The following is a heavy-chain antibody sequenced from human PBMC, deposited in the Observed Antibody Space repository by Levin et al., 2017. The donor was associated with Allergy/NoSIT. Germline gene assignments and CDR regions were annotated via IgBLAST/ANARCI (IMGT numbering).Heavy chain of an antibody. V-gene: IGHV3-23*01. Sequence: GGSLRLSCAASGFTFNSHAMTWVRQAPGKGLEWVSTISGYGESTYYAESVKGRFTISRDNPRNTLHLLMTSLRAGDTAIYYCAGDATLLATSEDYLDYWGQGTRVSVSS. CDR3: AGDATLLATSEDYLDY. J-gene: IGHJ4*02. CDR2: ISGYGEST. CDR1: GFTFNSHA. D-gene: IGHD5-12*01.